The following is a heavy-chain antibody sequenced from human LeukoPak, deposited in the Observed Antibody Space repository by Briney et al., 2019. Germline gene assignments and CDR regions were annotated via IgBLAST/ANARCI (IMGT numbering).Heavy chain of an antibody. D-gene: IGHD3-3*01. CDR3: ARGAYAPPTPPFGVVIPWGY. Sequence: ASVKVSCKASGYTFTGYYMHWVRQAPGQGLEWMGWINPNSGGTNYAQKFQGRVTMTRDTSISTAYMELSRLRSDDTAVYYCARGAYAPPTPPFGVVIPWGYWGQGTLVTVSS. J-gene: IGHJ4*02. V-gene: IGHV1-2*02. CDR2: INPNSGGT. CDR1: GYTFTGYY.